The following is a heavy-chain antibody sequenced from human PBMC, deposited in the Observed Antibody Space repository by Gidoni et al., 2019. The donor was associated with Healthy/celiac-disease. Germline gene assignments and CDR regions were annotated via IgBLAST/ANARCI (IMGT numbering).Heavy chain of an antibody. V-gene: IGHV3-30*18. CDR1: GFTFSSYG. Sequence: QVQLVESGGGVVQPGRSLRLSCAASGFTFSSYGMHWVRQAPGKGLEWVAVISYDGSNKYYADSVKGRFTISRDNSKNTLYLQMNSLRAEDTAVYYCAKCRNYYETSGWFDPWGQGTLVTVSS. D-gene: IGHD3-22*01. CDR3: AKCRNYYETSGWFDP. J-gene: IGHJ5*02. CDR2: ISYDGSNK.